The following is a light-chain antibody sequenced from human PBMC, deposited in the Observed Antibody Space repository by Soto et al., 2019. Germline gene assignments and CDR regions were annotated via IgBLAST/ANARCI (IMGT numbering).Light chain of an antibody. CDR1: QRVSSTF. CDR3: QQYSNPQYI. Sequence: EIVLTQSPATLSLSPGEGAILSCRASQRVSSTFLSWYQQKPGQSPRLPIYGASTRATGIPDRFSGSGSGTYVRLTISRPEPEDSAVYYCQQYSNPQYIFGQGT. CDR2: GAS. J-gene: IGKJ2*01. V-gene: IGKV3-20*01.